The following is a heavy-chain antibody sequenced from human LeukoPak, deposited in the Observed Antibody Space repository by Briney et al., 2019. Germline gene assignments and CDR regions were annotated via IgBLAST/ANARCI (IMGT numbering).Heavy chain of an antibody. CDR3: ARRITIFGVVINWHFDL. CDR1: GGSISSSSYY. CDR2: IYYSGST. Sequence: SESLSLTCAVYGGSISSSSYYWGWIRQAPGKGLEWIGSIYYSGSTYYNPSLKSRVTISVDTSKNQFSLKLSSVTAADTAVYYCARRITIFGVVINWHFDLWGRGTLVTVSS. V-gene: IGHV4-39*01. D-gene: IGHD3-3*01. J-gene: IGHJ2*01.